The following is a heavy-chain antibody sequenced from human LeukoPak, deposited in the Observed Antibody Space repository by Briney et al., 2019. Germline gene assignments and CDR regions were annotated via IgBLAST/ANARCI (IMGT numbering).Heavy chain of an antibody. Sequence: GGSLRLSCAASGFTFSSYGMHWVRQAPGKGLEWVAVISYDGSNKYYADSVKGRFTISRDNSKNTLYLQMNSLRAEDTAVYYCAKDQGYSYGSGPWGQGTLVTVSS. CDR2: ISYDGSNK. D-gene: IGHD5-18*01. CDR1: GFTFSSYG. V-gene: IGHV3-30*18. J-gene: IGHJ5*02. CDR3: AKDQGYSYGSGP.